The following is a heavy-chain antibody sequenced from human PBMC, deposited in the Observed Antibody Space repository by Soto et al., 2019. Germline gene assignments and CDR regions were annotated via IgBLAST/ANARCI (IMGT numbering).Heavy chain of an antibody. CDR1: GFTFSSYS. D-gene: IGHD3-9*01. V-gene: IGHV3-7*01. Sequence: GGSLRLSCAASGFTFSSYSMNWVRQAPGKGLEWVANIKQDGSDKYYVDSVKGRFTISRDNAKNSLYLQMNSLRAEDTAVYYCAREVYFDYFDNWGHGTLVTVSS. CDR3: AREVYFDYFDN. CDR2: IKQDGSDK. J-gene: IGHJ4*01.